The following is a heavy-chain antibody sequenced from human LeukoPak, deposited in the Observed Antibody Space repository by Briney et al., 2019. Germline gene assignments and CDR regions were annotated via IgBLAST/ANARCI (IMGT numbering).Heavy chain of an antibody. Sequence: PGGSLRLSCAASGFTFSTYAMNWVRQAPGKGLEWVSTLSGSGGTTYYADSVKGRFTISRDNSKNVLYLQMNSLRVEDTAVYYCAREQDVGHYGMDVWGQGTTVTVSS. CDR3: AREQDVGHYGMDV. CDR2: LSGSGGTT. J-gene: IGHJ6*02. D-gene: IGHD2-15*01. CDR1: GFTFSTYA. V-gene: IGHV3-23*01.